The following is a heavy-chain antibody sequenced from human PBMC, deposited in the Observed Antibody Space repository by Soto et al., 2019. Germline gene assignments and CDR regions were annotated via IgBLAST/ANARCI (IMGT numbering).Heavy chain of an antibody. D-gene: IGHD4-17*01. CDR1: GGTFSSYT. V-gene: IGHV1-69*02. Sequence: QVQLVQSGAEVKKPGSSVKVSCKASGGTFSSYTISWVRQAPGQGLEWMGRIIPILGIANYAQKFQGRVTITADKSTSTAYMELSSLRSEDTAVYYCARNYGDPVHYYYGMDVWGQGTTVTVSS. CDR3: ARNYGDPVHYYYGMDV. J-gene: IGHJ6*02. CDR2: IIPILGIA.